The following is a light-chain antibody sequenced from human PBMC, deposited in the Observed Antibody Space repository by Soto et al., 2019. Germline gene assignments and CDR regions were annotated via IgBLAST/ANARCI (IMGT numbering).Light chain of an antibody. CDR3: SSCTARGTHV. J-gene: IGLJ3*02. CDR2: EDT. CDR1: SSDVGSSNL. V-gene: IGLV2-14*02. Sequence: QSALTQPASVSGSPGQSITISCTGTSSDVGSSNLVSWYQHHPGKAPNLMIYEDTNRPSGVSNRFSGSKSGNTASLTISGLQAEEEADYYCSSCTARGTHVFGGGTKLTVL.